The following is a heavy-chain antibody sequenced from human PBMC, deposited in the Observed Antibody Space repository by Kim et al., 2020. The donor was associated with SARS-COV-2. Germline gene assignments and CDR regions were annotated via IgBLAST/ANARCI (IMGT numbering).Heavy chain of an antibody. CDR3: AKRAAYSSSSPFDY. J-gene: IGHJ4*02. V-gene: IGHV3-23*01. Sequence: SADSVKGRFRLSRDNSKNTLHLQMNSLRAEDTAVYYCAKRAAYSSSSPFDYWGQGALVTVSS. D-gene: IGHD6-6*01.